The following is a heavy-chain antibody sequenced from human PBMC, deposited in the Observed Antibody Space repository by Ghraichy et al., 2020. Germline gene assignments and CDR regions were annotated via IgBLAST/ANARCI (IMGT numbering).Heavy chain of an antibody. CDR1: GGSISSSSYY. CDR2: IYYTGST. J-gene: IGHJ3*02. CDR3: ARHRISSPYDAFDI. V-gene: IGHV4-39*01. Sequence: SETLSLTCTVSGGSISSSSYYWGWIRQPPGKGLEWIGSIYYTGSTYYNPSLKSRVTISVDTSKNHFSLKLTSVTAADTAVYYCARHRISSPYDAFDIWGQGTMVTVSS. D-gene: IGHD3-3*02.